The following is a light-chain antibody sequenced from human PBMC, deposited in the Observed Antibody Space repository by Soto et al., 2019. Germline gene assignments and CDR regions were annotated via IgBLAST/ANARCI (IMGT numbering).Light chain of an antibody. Sequence: DIQMTQSPSSLSASVGDRVTITCRASQSIHSYVNWYQQKPGKAPKLLIYAASSLRSGVPSRFSGGGSGTYFTLTITSLQPEDFVKYYRQQCHSAPWTFGQGTKVDIK. CDR2: AAS. V-gene: IGKV1-39*01. CDR1: QSIHSY. J-gene: IGKJ1*01. CDR3: QQCHSAPWT.